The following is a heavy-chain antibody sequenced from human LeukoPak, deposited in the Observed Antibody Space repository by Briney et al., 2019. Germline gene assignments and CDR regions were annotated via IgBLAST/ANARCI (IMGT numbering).Heavy chain of an antibody. CDR2: ISYDGSNR. CDR1: GFTFSSYG. Sequence: GGSLRLSCAASGFTFSSYGMQWFRQAPGKGPEWVAVISYDGSNRYYADSVKGRFTISRDNSKNTLYLQMNSLRPEDTAVYYCAKDEWDYWGQGTLVTVSS. V-gene: IGHV3-30*18. D-gene: IGHD3-3*01. CDR3: AKDEWDY. J-gene: IGHJ4*02.